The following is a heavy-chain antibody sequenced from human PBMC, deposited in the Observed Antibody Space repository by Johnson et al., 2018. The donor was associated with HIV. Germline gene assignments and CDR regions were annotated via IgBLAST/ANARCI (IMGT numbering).Heavy chain of an antibody. CDR3: ARGRTGYDWAM. J-gene: IGHJ1*01. Sequence: VQLVESGGGVVQPGGSLRLSCAASGFTFSSYGMHWVRQAPGKGLEWVAVISYDGSNKYYADSVKGRFTISRDNSKNTLYLQMNSLRAGDTAVYYCARGRTGYDWAMWG. CDR2: ISYDGSNK. V-gene: IGHV3-30*19. CDR1: GFTFSSYG. D-gene: IGHD5-12*01.